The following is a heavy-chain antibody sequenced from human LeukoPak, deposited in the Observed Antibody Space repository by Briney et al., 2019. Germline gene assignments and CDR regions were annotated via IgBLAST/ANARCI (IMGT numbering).Heavy chain of an antibody. J-gene: IGHJ4*02. V-gene: IGHV4-59*01. CDR3: ASGNYDFWSGYFGFDY. Sequence: SETLSLTCTVSGGSISSYYWSWIRQPPGKGLEWIGYIYYSGSTNYDPSLKSRVTISVDTSKNQFSLKLSSVTAADTAVYYCASGNYDFWSGYFGFDYWGQGTLVTVSS. CDR1: GGSISSYY. D-gene: IGHD3-3*01. CDR2: IYYSGST.